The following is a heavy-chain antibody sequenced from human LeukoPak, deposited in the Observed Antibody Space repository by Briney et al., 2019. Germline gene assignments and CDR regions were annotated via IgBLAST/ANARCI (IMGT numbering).Heavy chain of an antibody. V-gene: IGHV3-23*01. CDR2: ISDSGGGT. CDR1: GFTFSTYA. J-gene: IGHJ4*02. CDR3: ARDRSSRWYCFDY. Sequence: GGSLRLSCAASGFTFSTYAMGWVRQAPGKGLEWVSGISDSGGGTYYADSVKGRFTISRDNSKNTVYLQMNSLRAEDAAVYYCARDRSSRWYCFDYWGQGTLVTVSS. D-gene: IGHD6-13*01.